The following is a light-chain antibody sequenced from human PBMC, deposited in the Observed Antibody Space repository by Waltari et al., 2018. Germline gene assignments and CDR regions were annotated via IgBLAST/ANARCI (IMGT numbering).Light chain of an antibody. CDR2: GAS. V-gene: IGKV1-39*01. CDR1: QNIDTF. J-gene: IGKJ2*01. Sequence: DIQLTQSPSSLSASLGDRVTITCRASQNIDTFLNWYQQRPGKAPKVLIYGASSLQTGVPSRFSGSGSGTQFTLTIRSLQPDDFATYYCQQSHTMLYTFVQGTKLEIK. CDR3: QQSHTMLYT.